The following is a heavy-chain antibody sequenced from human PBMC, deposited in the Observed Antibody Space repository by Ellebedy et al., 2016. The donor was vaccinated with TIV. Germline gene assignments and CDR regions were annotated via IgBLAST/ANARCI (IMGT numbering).Heavy chain of an antibody. CDR2: ISPSGGST. CDR1: GYTFTSYY. D-gene: IGHD6-19*01. Sequence: ASVKVSCKASGYTFTSYYMHWVRQAPGQGLEWMGIISPSGGSTSYAQKLQGRVTMTRDTSTSTVYMELSSLRSEDTAVYYCARERIAVAGTNYYYYGMDVWGQGTTVTVSS. J-gene: IGHJ6*02. CDR3: ARERIAVAGTNYYYYGMDV. V-gene: IGHV1-46*04.